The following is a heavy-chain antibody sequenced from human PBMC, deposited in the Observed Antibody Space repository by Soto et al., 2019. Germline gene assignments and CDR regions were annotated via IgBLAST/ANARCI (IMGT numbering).Heavy chain of an antibody. CDR1: GYSFTSYW. J-gene: IGHJ6*02. CDR3: ARLQSPLLYYYYGMDV. Sequence: PGESLKISCTGSGYSFTSYWIGWVRQMPGKGLGGMGIIYPGDSDTRYSPSFQGQVTIAADKSISTAYLQWSSLKTADTAMYYCARLQSPLLYYYYGMDVWGQGTTVTVSS. V-gene: IGHV5-51*01. CDR2: IYPGDSDT. D-gene: IGHD2-15*01.